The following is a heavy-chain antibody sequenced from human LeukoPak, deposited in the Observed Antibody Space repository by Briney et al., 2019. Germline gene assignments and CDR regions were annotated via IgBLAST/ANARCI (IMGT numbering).Heavy chain of an antibody. CDR1: GFTFSDYY. J-gene: IGHJ3*02. CDR2: ISGTGTTI. CDR3: GRDFGLIGTKRSFDI. D-gene: IGHD1-7*01. V-gene: IGHV3-11*01. Sequence: PGGSLRLFCAASGFTFSDYYMGWLRQARGKGLVWLSYISGTGTTIFYADSVKGRFTISRDNAKNTLDLQMNSLRAEDTAVYFCGRDFGLIGTKRSFDIWGQGTMVTVSS.